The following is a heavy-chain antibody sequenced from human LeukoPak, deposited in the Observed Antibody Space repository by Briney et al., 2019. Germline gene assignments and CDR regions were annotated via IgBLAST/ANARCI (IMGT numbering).Heavy chain of an antibody. J-gene: IGHJ4*02. V-gene: IGHV4-59*01. CDR3: ARDPQLGSYYFDY. D-gene: IGHD7-27*01. Sequence: SETLSLTCTVSGGSISGYYCSWIRQPPGKGLEWIGYIDHSGNAKYNPSLKSRVTISVDTSKNQFSLKLSSVTAADTAVYYCARDPQLGSYYFDYWGQGTLVTVSS. CDR1: GGSISGYY. CDR2: IDHSGNA.